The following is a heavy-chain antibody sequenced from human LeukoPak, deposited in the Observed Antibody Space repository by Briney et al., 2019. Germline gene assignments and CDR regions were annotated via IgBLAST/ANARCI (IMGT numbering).Heavy chain of an antibody. CDR2: IDTDGGDT. V-gene: IGHV3-74*01. Sequence: GGSLTLSCEVSGFSFISYWMHWVRQTPGKRRVWVSYIDTDGGDTNYADSVKGRFTISRDNAKNTLYLQMSSLRVDDTAVYFCARGPYYYDSVGHPDIWGHGTMDTVSS. J-gene: IGHJ3*02. D-gene: IGHD3-22*01. CDR1: GFSFISYW. CDR3: ARGPYYYDSVGHPDI.